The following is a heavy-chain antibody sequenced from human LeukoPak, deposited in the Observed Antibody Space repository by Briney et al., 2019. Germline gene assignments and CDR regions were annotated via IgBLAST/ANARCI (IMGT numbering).Heavy chain of an antibody. J-gene: IGHJ4*02. CDR1: GFTVRNNY. V-gene: IGHV3-66*01. CDR3: AAGERMVRGDGVDY. Sequence: GGSLRLSCAASGFTVRNNYMSWVRQAPGKGLEWVSVIYSGGSTYYADSVKGRFTISRDNSKNTLYLQMNSLRAEDTAVYFCAAGERMVRGDGVDYWGQGTLVTVSS. CDR2: IYSGGST. D-gene: IGHD3-10*01.